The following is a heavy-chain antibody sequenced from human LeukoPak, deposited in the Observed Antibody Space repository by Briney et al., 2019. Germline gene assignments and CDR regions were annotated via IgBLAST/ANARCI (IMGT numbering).Heavy chain of an antibody. Sequence: ASVKVSCKASGYTFTGYYMHWVRQAPGQGLEWMGRINPNSGGTNYVQKFQGRVTMTRDTSISTAYMELSRLRSDDTAVYYCASHYYDSSGQHDDWGQGTLVTASS. CDR1: GYTFTGYY. J-gene: IGHJ4*02. CDR2: INPNSGGT. V-gene: IGHV1-2*06. CDR3: ASHYYDSSGQHDD. D-gene: IGHD3-22*01.